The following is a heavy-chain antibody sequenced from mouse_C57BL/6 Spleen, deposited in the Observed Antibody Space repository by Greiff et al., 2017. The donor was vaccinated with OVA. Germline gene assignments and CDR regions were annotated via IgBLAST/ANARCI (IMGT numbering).Heavy chain of an antibody. V-gene: IGHV6-3*01. CDR3: AAPRYWYFDY. Sequence: EVKLEESGGGLVQPGGSMKLSCVASGFTFSNYWMNWVRQSPEKGLEWVAQIRLKSDNYATHYAESVKGRFTISRNKSKRRVYLQMNNLTAEDSGISYSAAPRYWYFDYWGQGTTLTVSS. D-gene: IGHD1-1*01. CDR1: GFTFSNYW. J-gene: IGHJ2*01. CDR2: IRLKSDNYAT.